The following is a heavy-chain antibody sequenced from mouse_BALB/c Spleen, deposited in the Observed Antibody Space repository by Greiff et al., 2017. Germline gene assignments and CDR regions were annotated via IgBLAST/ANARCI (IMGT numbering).Heavy chain of an antibody. CDR1: GFNIKDYY. CDR3: NAYGNYVSGVSY. CDR2: IDPENGDT. V-gene: IGHV14-4*02. Sequence: VQLQQSGAELVRSGASVKLSCTASGFNIKDYYMHWVKQRPEQGLEWIGWIDPENGDTEYAPKFQGKATMTADTSSNTAYLQLSSLTSEDTAVYYCNAYGNYVSGVSYWGQGTLVTVSA. D-gene: IGHD2-1*01. J-gene: IGHJ3*01.